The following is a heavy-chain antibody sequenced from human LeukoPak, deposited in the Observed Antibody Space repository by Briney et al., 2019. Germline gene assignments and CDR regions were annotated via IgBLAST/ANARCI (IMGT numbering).Heavy chain of an antibody. Sequence: QPGGSLRLSCAASGFTFSSYWMHWVRQAPGKGLVWVSRINSDGSTITYADPVKGRFTISRDNAKNTLYLQMNSLRAEDTAVYYCARHPGGSYPYYFDYWGQGTLVTVSS. CDR3: ARHPGGSYPYYFDY. CDR2: INSDGSTI. CDR1: GFTFSSYW. D-gene: IGHD1-26*01. J-gene: IGHJ4*02. V-gene: IGHV3-74*01.